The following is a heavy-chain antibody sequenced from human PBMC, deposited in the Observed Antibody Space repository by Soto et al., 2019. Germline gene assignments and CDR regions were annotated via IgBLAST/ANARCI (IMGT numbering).Heavy chain of an antibody. CDR1: GGTFSTYA. V-gene: IGHV1-69*01. D-gene: IGHD3-22*01. Sequence: QVQLAQSGAEVKKPGSSVKVSCKASGGTFSTYAIDWVRQAPGQGLEWMGGIIPLFGTAKYAQNFQGRITITADESTNTAYRELSSLRSQDTAVYYCARGVHYDSSGYYSFYWGQGTQVTVSS. J-gene: IGHJ4*02. CDR2: IIPLFGTA. CDR3: ARGVHYDSSGYYSFY.